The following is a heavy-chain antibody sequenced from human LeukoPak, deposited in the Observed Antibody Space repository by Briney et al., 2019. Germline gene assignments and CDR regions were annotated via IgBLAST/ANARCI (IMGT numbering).Heavy chain of an antibody. Sequence: GGSLRLSCAVSGFTFSSYGMHWVRQAPGKGLEWVAVISYDGSNKYYADSVKGRFTISRDNSKNTLYLQMNSLRAEDTAVYYCAKEILGDGYKYFDYWGQGTLVTVSS. CDR1: GFTFSSYG. J-gene: IGHJ4*02. V-gene: IGHV3-30*18. CDR3: AKEILGDGYKYFDY. D-gene: IGHD5-24*01. CDR2: ISYDGSNK.